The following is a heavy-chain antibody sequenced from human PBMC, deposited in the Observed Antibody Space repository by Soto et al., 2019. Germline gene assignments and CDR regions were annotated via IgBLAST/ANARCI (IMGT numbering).Heavy chain of an antibody. D-gene: IGHD3-22*01. Sequence: LSLTCTVSGGSIISGDYYWSWIRQAPGKGLEWVSYISNSGSTKFYADSVTGRFTISRDNAKNSLHLQMNSLRVDDTAVYYCARDQLYYNDISGRPLNAFDVWGQGTMVTVSS. CDR3: ARDQLYYNDISGRPLNAFDV. J-gene: IGHJ3*01. CDR1: GGSIISGDYY. CDR2: ISNSGSTK. V-gene: IGHV3-11*01.